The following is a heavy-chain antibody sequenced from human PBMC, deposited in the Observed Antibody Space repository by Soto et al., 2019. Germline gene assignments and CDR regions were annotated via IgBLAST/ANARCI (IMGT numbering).Heavy chain of an antibody. CDR2: IYHTGTT. Sequence: SETLSLTCTVSGASVSSGGHYWSWIRQPPGEGLEWIAYIYHTGTTDYNPSLKRRVTISVDLSKNQFSLRLSSVTAADTAVYYCARDRSETSNSFDDFDIWGQGTMLTVSS. D-gene: IGHD1-1*01. CDR3: ARDRSETSNSFDDFDI. J-gene: IGHJ3*02. V-gene: IGHV4-61*08. CDR1: GASVSSGGHY.